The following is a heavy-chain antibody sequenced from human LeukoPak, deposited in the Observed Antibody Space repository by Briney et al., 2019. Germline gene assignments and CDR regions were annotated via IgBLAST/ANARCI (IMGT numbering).Heavy chain of an antibody. CDR3: AKDTTAWWYHRAYMDV. Sequence: PGRSLRLSCAASGFTFSSYAVHWVRQAPGKGLEWVAVISYDGSNKYYADSVKGRFTISRDNSENRLSLQMDSLRAEDTAVYFCAKDTTAWWYHRAYMDVWGKGTTVTVSS. D-gene: IGHD2-15*01. CDR1: GFTFSSYA. CDR2: ISYDGSNK. J-gene: IGHJ6*03. V-gene: IGHV3-30*04.